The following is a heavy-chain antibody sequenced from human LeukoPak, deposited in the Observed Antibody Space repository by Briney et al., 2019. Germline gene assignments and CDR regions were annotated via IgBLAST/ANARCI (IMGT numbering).Heavy chain of an antibody. J-gene: IGHJ4*02. V-gene: IGHV4-59*12. D-gene: IGHD2-2*01. Sequence: PSETLSLTCTVSGGSISSYYWSWIRQPPGKGLEWIGYIYYSGSTNYNPSLKSRVTISVDTSKNQFSLKLSSVTAADTAVYYCARGARRAIVVVPAKYYFDYWGQGTLVTVSS. CDR2: IYYSGST. CDR3: ARGARRAIVVVPAKYYFDY. CDR1: GGSISSYY.